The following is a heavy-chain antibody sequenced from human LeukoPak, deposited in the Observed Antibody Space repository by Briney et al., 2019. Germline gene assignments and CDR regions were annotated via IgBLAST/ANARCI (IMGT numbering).Heavy chain of an antibody. CDR1: GFTFSSYS. Sequence: PGGSLRLSCAASGFTFSSYSMNWVRQTPGKGLEWVSSISSSSSYIYYADSVKGRFTISRDNSKNTLDLQMNSLRAEDTAVYYCARGGDYGVKIDHWGQGTLVTVSS. CDR3: ARGGDYGVKIDH. J-gene: IGHJ4*02. D-gene: IGHD4-17*01. CDR2: ISSSSSYI. V-gene: IGHV3-21*04.